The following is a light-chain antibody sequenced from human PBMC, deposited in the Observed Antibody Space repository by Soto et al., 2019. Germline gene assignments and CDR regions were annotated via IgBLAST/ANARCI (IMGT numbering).Light chain of an antibody. V-gene: IGKV3-20*01. J-gene: IGKJ3*01. Sequence: EIVMTQSPATLSLSPGEIATLSCRASQSVSSSYLVWYQQKPGQAPRLLIYGASTRAAGIPDRFSGSGSGTDFTLTISRLESEDFAVYYCQYYGNSPPSVTFGPGTKVDIK. CDR1: QSVSSSY. CDR2: GAS. CDR3: QYYGNSPPSVT.